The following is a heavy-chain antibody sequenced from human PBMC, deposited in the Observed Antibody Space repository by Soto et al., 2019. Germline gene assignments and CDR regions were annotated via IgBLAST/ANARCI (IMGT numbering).Heavy chain of an antibody. Sequence: EVQLVESGGGLVQPGGSLRLSCAASGFTFSSYSMNWVRQAPGKGLEWVSYISSSSSTIYYADSVKGRFTIFRDNAKNSLYLQMNSLRDEDTAVYYCATDPRSSWYNGWYDYWGQGTLVTVSS. CDR3: ATDPRSSWYNGWYDY. CDR1: GFTFSSYS. D-gene: IGHD6-13*01. CDR2: ISSSSSTI. V-gene: IGHV3-48*02. J-gene: IGHJ4*02.